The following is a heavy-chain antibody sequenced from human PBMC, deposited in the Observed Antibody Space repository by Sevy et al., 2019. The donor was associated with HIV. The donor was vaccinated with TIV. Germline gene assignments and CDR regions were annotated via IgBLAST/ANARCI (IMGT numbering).Heavy chain of an antibody. V-gene: IGHV4-61*01. D-gene: IGHD3-10*01. CDR1: GGSVSSGSYY. CDR2: IYYSGST. J-gene: IGHJ5*02. CDR3: ARDNLDYYGSGSFDP. Sequence: SETLSLTCTVSGGSVSSGSYYWSWIRQPPGKGLEWIGYIYYSGSTNYNPSLKSRVTISVDTSKNQFPLKLSSVTAADTAVYYCARDNLDYYGSGSFDPWGQGTLVTVSS.